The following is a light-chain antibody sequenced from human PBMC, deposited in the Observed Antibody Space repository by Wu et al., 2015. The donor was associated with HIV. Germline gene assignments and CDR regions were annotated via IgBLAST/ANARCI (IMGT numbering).Light chain of an antibody. V-gene: IGKV3-20*01. CDR1: QKINSAY. Sequence: EVVLTQSPGTLSLSPGERATLSCRASQKINSAYVTWYQQKPGRAPRVIIYGGATRATGIPDRFSGSASGTDFTLTISRLEPEDFAVYYCQQYDRSPPLYSFGLGDQAGDQT. J-gene: IGKJ2*03. CDR3: QQYDRSPPLYS. CDR2: GGA.